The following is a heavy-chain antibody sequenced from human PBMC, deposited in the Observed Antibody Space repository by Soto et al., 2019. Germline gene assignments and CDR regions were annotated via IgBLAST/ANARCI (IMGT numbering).Heavy chain of an antibody. D-gene: IGHD2-21*02. Sequence: SVKVSCKASGGTFSSYAISWVRQAPGQGLEWMGGIIPIFGTANYAQKFQGRVTITADESTSTAYMELSSLRSEDTAVYYCAQCGGDCYAPDYWGQGTLVTVSS. CDR3: AQCGGDCYAPDY. CDR1: GGTFSSYA. CDR2: IIPIFGTA. J-gene: IGHJ4*02. V-gene: IGHV1-69*13.